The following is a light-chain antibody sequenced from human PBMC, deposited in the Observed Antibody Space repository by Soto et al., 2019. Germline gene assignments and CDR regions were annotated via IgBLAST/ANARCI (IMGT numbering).Light chain of an antibody. J-gene: IGKJ4*01. Sequence: DIQMTQSPSTLSASVGDRVTITCRASQSISSWLAWYQQKPGKAPKVLIYKASSLESGVPSRFSGSGSGTEFTLTISSRQPDDFATYYCQQYNSYPSFGGGTKVEIK. CDR2: KAS. CDR3: QQYNSYPS. CDR1: QSISSW. V-gene: IGKV1-5*03.